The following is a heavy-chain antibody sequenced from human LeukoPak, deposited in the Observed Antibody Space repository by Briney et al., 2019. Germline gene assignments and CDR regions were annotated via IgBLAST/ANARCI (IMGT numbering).Heavy chain of an antibody. J-gene: IGHJ5*02. V-gene: IGHV3-74*01. D-gene: IGHD7-27*01. Sequence: PGGSLRLSCAASGFTFSSYCMHWVRQAPGKGLVWVSRVSSGGSSTNYADSVKGRFTISIDNAQNTLFLQMNILRADDTAVYYCARGPLIGGSKSWFDPWGQGTLVTVSS. CDR3: ARGPLIGGSKSWFDP. CDR2: VSSGGSST. CDR1: GFTFSSYC.